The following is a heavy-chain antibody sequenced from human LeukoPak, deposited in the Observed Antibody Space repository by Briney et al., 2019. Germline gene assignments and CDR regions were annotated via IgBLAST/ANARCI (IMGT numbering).Heavy chain of an antibody. V-gene: IGHV3-73*01. D-gene: IGHD4-17*01. Sequence: PGGSLRLSCAASGLSFSASAMHWVRQASGKGLEWVGRIRIKDDNYATSYAASVKGRFTISRDDSKNTAYLQMNSLKSGDTAVYHCTSGDYNDYWGQGTLVTVSS. J-gene: IGHJ4*02. CDR2: IRIKDDNYAT. CDR1: GLSFSASA. CDR3: TSGDYNDY.